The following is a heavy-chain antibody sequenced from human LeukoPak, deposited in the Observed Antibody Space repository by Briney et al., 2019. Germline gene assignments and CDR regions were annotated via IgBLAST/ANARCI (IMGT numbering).Heavy chain of an antibody. CDR2: INPNSGGT. CDR1: GYTFTGYY. Sequence: ASVKVSCKASGYTFTGYYMHWVRQAPGQGLEWMGWINPNSGGTNHAQKFQGRVTMTRDTSISTAYMELSRLRSDDTAVYYCARDGGAVVVPAAFDYWGQGTLVTVSS. J-gene: IGHJ4*02. CDR3: ARDGGAVVVPAAFDY. V-gene: IGHV1-2*02. D-gene: IGHD2-2*01.